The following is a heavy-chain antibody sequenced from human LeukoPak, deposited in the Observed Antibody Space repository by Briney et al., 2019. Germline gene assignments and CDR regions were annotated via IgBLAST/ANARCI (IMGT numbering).Heavy chain of an antibody. D-gene: IGHD2-2*01. CDR2: IVPIFGTA. Sequence: SVKVSCKASGGTFSSYAISWVRQAPGQGLEWMGGIVPIFGTANYAQKFQGRVTITADESTSTAYMELSSLRSEDTAVYYCATSLEADPYCSSTSCYGSYYYYGMDVWGQGTTVTVSS. CDR1: GGTFSSYA. J-gene: IGHJ6*02. CDR3: ATSLEADPYCSSTSCYGSYYYYGMDV. V-gene: IGHV1-69*01.